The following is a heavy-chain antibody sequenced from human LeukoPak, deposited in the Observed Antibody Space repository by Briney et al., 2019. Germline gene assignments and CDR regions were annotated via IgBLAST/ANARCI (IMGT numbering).Heavy chain of an antibody. V-gene: IGHV4-30-2*01. CDR1: GGSISSGGYY. CDR3: ARPSSTGMFLDY. Sequence: SETLSLTCTVSGGSISSGGYYWSWIRQPPGKGLEWIGYIYHSGSTYYNPSLKSRVTISVDRSKNQFSLKLSSVTAADTAVYYCARPSSTGMFLDYWGQGTLVTVSS. J-gene: IGHJ4*02. CDR2: IYHSGST. D-gene: IGHD2-2*01.